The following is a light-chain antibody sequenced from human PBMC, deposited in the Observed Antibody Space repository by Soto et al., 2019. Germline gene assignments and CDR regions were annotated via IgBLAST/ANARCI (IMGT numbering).Light chain of an antibody. CDR1: QSVSSSY. J-gene: IGKJ4*02. V-gene: IGKV3-20*01. CDR2: GTS. Sequence: IVLTQSPGTLSLSPGERATLSCRASQSVSSSYLVWYQQRPGQPPMLLIYGTSTRAAGISDRFSGSGSGTDDTLTIYRLGPGECAVYYCPEYGTSALTFGGGTKVEIK. CDR3: PEYGTSALT.